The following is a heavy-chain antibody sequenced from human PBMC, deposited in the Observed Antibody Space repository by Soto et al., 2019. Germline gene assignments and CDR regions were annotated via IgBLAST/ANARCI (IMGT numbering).Heavy chain of an antibody. CDR3: ARGRRGYSYGRTDAFDI. CDR1: GGTFSSYA. J-gene: IGHJ3*02. D-gene: IGHD5-18*01. CDR2: IIPIFGTA. Sequence: VASVKVSCKASGGTFSSYAISWVRQAPGQGLEWMGGIIPIFGTANYAQKFQGRVTITADKSTSTAYMELSSLRSEDTAVYYCARGRRGYSYGRTDAFDIWGQGTMVTVSS. V-gene: IGHV1-69*06.